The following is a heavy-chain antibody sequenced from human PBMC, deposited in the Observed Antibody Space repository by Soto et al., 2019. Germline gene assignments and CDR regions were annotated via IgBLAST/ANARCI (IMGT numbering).Heavy chain of an antibody. V-gene: IGHV1-24*01. Sequence: ASVKVSWKVSGYTLTEVSMHWVRQAPGKGLEWMGGFDPEDGETIYAQKFQGRVTMTEDTSTDTAYMELSSLRSEDTAVYYCATVSVYGSGSYYNSWGQGTLVTVSS. CDR2: FDPEDGET. J-gene: IGHJ4*02. CDR1: GYTLTEVS. D-gene: IGHD3-10*01. CDR3: ATVSVYGSGSYYNS.